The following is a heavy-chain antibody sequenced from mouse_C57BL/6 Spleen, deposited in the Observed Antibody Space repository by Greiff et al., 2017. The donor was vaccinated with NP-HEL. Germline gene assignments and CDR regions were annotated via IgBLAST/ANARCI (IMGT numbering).Heavy chain of an antibody. D-gene: IGHD1-1*01. CDR2: ISSGGDYI. CDR1: GFTFSSYA. CDR3: TRDGSSSYYYAMDY. V-gene: IGHV5-9-1*02. J-gene: IGHJ4*01. Sequence: EVKLVESGEGLVKPGGSLKLSCAASGFTFSSYAMSWVRQTPEKSLEWVAYISSGGDYIYYAATVKGRFTISRDNARNTLYLQMSRLKSEDTAMYYCTRDGSSSYYYAMDYWGQGTSVTVSS.